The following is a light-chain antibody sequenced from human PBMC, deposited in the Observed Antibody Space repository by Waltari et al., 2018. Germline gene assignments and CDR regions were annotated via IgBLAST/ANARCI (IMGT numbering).Light chain of an antibody. V-gene: IGKV3-20*01. CDR3: QQYGSATT. CDR2: GAS. Sequence: NVLKQSPGILSLSPGERATLSGRASQSVSSSYLAWYQLKPGQAPRLLSSGASSRATSIPDRFSGSGSATDFALTIRRLEPEDFAVYYGQQYGSATTFGQGTRLGIQ. J-gene: IGKJ5*01. CDR1: QSVSSSY.